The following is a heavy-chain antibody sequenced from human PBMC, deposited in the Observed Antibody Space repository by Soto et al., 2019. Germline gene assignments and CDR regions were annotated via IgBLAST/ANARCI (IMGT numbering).Heavy chain of an antibody. J-gene: IGHJ3*02. Sequence: SVKVSCKASGGTFSSYAISWVRQAPGQGLEWMGGIIPIFGTANYAQKFQGRVTITADESTSTAYMELSSLRSEDTAVYYCARYRLWSSGYYPKDAFDIWGQAKIVTVSS. V-gene: IGHV1-69*13. CDR1: GGTFSSYA. D-gene: IGHD3-22*01. CDR2: IIPIFGTA. CDR3: ARYRLWSSGYYPKDAFDI.